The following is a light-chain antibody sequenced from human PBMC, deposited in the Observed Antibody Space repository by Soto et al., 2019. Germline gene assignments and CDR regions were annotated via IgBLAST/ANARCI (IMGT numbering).Light chain of an antibody. Sequence: SYELAQPPSVSVAPGKTARMTCGGNNIGSKSVHWYQQKPGQAPVLVIYYDSDRPSGIPERFSGSNSGNTATLTISRVEAGDEDDYYCQVWDSSSDRDVVFGGGTKVTVL. V-gene: IGLV3-21*04. CDR1: NIGSKS. CDR2: YDS. CDR3: QVWDSSSDRDVV. J-gene: IGLJ2*01.